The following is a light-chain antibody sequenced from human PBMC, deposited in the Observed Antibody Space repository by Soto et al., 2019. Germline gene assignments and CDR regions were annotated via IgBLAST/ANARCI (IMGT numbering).Light chain of an antibody. CDR2: EVS. J-gene: IGLJ1*01. Sequence: QSVLTQPVSVSGSPGQSITISCTGTSSDVGGYENVSWYRQHPGKAPKLMIYEVSNRPSGVSDRFSGSKSGNTASLTISGLQGEDEADYYCSSYTSSSTLVFGTGTRSPS. V-gene: IGLV2-14*01. CDR3: SSYTSSSTLV. CDR1: SSDVGGYEN.